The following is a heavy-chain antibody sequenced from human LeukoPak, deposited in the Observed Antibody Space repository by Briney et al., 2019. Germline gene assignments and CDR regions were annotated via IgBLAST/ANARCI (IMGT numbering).Heavy chain of an antibody. CDR1: GFTFSSYG. CDR3: AKGSKAVLFTRDHYMDV. Sequence: PGGSLRLSCAASGFTFSSYGMSWVRQAPGKGLEWVSAISGGGGSTYYADSVKGRFTISRDNSKNTLYLQMNRLRAEDTAVYFCAKGSKAVLFTRDHYMDVWGKGTTVTISS. CDR2: ISGGGGST. V-gene: IGHV3-23*01. J-gene: IGHJ6*03. D-gene: IGHD6-19*01.